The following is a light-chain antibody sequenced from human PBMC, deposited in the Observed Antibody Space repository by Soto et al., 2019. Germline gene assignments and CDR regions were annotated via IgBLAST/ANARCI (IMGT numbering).Light chain of an antibody. J-gene: IGKJ5*01. V-gene: IGKV1-9*01. CDR2: AAS. CDR3: QQLNSYPIT. CDR1: QGIRSY. Sequence: DIQLTQSPSFLSASVGDRVTITCRASQGIRSYLAWYQQKPGKAPKLLIYAASTLQSGVPSRFSGSGSGTEFTLTISSLQPEDFATYFCQQLNSYPITCGQGTRLDIK.